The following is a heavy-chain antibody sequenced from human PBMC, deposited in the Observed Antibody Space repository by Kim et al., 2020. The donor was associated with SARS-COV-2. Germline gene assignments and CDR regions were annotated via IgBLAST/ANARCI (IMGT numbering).Heavy chain of an antibody. V-gene: IGHV4-59*01. J-gene: IGHJ4*02. CDR2: IYYSGST. CDR1: SDSISSYY. CDR3: TRSEGRGSWHQFDY. D-gene: IGHD6-13*01. Sequence: SETLSLTCTVSSDSISSYYWSWIRQLPGKGLEWLGYIYYSGSTDYNPSLKSRVTISWDTSKNQVSLDVTSVSAADTAVSYCTRSEGRGSWHQFDYWGQGMLVTVSS.